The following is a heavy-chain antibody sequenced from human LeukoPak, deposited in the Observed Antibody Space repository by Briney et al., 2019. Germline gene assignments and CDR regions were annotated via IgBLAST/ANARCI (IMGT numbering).Heavy chain of an antibody. D-gene: IGHD1-26*01. CDR1: GYSISSGYY. V-gene: IGHV4-38-2*02. Sequence: SETLSLTCTVSGYSISSGYYWSWIRQPPGKGLEWIGEINHSGSTNYNPSLKSRVTISVDTSKNQFSLKLSSVTAADTAVYYCARGRGSYYGGGSWFGPWGQGTLVTVSS. J-gene: IGHJ5*02. CDR3: ARGRGSYYGGGSWFGP. CDR2: INHSGST.